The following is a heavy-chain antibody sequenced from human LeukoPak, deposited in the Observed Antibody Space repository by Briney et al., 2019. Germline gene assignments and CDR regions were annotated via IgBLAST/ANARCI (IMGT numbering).Heavy chain of an antibody. D-gene: IGHD2-8*01. CDR3: ARMGPGDAFDI. Sequence: NPSETLSLTCTVSGGSIRRSSYYWGWTRQPPGKGLEWIGSIYYTGSTYYNPALKSRVTISVDTSKNQFSLKLSSVTAADTAVYYCARMGPGDAFDIWGQGTMVTVSS. CDR2: IYYTGST. CDR1: GGSIRRSSYY. V-gene: IGHV4-39*07. J-gene: IGHJ3*02.